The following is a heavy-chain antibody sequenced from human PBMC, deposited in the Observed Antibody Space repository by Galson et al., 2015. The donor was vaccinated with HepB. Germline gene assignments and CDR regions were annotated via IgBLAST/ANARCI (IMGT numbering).Heavy chain of an antibody. CDR2: IYYSGST. Sequence: TLSLTCTVSGGSISCGGYYWRWIRQHPGKGLEWIGYIYYSGSTYYNPSLKSRVTISADTSKNQFSLRLSSVTAADTAVYYCATSWNDEFYWFDPWGQGTLVTVSS. CDR1: GGSISCGGYY. D-gene: IGHD1-1*01. V-gene: IGHV4-31*03. CDR3: ATSWNDEFYWFDP. J-gene: IGHJ5*02.